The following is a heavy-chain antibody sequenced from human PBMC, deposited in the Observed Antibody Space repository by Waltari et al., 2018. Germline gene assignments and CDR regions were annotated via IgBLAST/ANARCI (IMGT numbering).Heavy chain of an antibody. Sequence: QVQLQQWGAGLLKPSETLSLTCAVYGWSFSGYYWSWIRHPPGKGLEWIGEINHSGRTNYNPSLKSRVTISVDTSKNQFSLKLSSVTAADTAVYYCARVTFAPVDTAMVYYYYYYMDVWGKGTTVTVSS. V-gene: IGHV4-34*01. CDR1: GWSFSGYY. D-gene: IGHD5-18*01. J-gene: IGHJ6*03. CDR3: ARVTFAPVDTAMVYYYYYYMDV. CDR2: INHSGRT.